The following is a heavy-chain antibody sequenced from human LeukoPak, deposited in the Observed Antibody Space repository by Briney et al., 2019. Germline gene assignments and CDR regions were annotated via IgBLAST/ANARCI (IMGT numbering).Heavy chain of an antibody. CDR2: IYYSGST. V-gene: IGHV4-39*07. CDR3: AREVYSSGWYTSNYFDY. D-gene: IGHD6-19*01. Sequence: SETLSLTCTVSGGSISSSSYYWGWIRQPPGKGLEWIGSIYYSGSTYYNPSLKSRVTISVDTSKSQFSLKLSSVTAADTAVYYCAREVYSSGWYTSNYFDYWGQGTLVTVSS. CDR1: GGSISSSSYY. J-gene: IGHJ4*02.